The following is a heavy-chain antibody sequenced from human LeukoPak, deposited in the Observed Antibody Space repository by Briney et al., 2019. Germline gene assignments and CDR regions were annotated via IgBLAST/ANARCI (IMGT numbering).Heavy chain of an antibody. Sequence: GASVTVSCKASRYTFTGYYISWVRQAPGQGLEWMGIINPSGGSTSYAQKFQGRVTMTRDMSTSTVYMELSSLRSEDTAVYYCATDRFGEFFSPWARWGQGTLVTVSS. CDR3: ATDRFGEFFSPWAR. D-gene: IGHD3-10*01. J-gene: IGHJ4*02. CDR1: RYTFTGYY. CDR2: INPSGGST. V-gene: IGHV1-46*01.